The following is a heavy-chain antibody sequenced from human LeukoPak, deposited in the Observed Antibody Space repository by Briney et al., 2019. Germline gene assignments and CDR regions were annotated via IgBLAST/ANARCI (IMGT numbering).Heavy chain of an antibody. CDR2: INPNSGGT. Sequence: ASVKVSCKASGYTFTGYYMHWVRQAPGQGPEWMGWINPNSGGTNYAQKFQGRVTMTRDTSISTAYMELSRLRPDDTAVYYCARMRPVVPADLLDYWGQGTLVTVSS. V-gene: IGHV1-2*02. D-gene: IGHD2-2*01. CDR3: ARMRPVVPADLLDY. CDR1: GYTFTGYY. J-gene: IGHJ4*02.